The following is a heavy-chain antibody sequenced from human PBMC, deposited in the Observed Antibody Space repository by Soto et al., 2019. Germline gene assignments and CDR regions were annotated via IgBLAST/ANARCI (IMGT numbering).Heavy chain of an antibody. Sequence: GGSLRLSCAASGFTFSSYSMNWVRQAPGKGLEWVSSISSSSSYIYYADSVKGRFTISRDNAKNSLYMQMNSLRAEDTAVYYCARDGLTGSFDYWGQGTLVTVSS. V-gene: IGHV3-21*01. J-gene: IGHJ4*02. CDR1: GFTFSSYS. CDR2: ISSSSSYI. CDR3: ARDGLTGSFDY. D-gene: IGHD1-20*01.